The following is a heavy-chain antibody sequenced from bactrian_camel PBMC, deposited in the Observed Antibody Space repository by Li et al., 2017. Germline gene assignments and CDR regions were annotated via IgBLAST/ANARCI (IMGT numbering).Heavy chain of an antibody. Sequence: QLVESGGGSVQAGGSLRLSCAASGYSFSTNCVGWFRQVPGKEREGVATISPVDGGTYYANSVRGRFTISKDNGKITLYLEMSSAKPEDTAMYICAAGRRQVVAGTGTSYCSLKPYDLTIGARGPRSPSP. D-gene: IGHD6*01. CDR3: AAGRRQVVAGTGTSYCSLKPYDLT. CDR1: GYSFSTNC. CDR2: ISPVDGGT. V-gene: IGHV3S28*01. J-gene: IGHJ4*01.